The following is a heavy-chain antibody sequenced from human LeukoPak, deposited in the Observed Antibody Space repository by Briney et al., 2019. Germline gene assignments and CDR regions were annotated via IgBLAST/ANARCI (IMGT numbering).Heavy chain of an antibody. V-gene: IGHV3-15*01. CDR3: ARASGSFWYFDF. D-gene: IGHD6-19*01. J-gene: IGHJ4*02. CDR1: GFTFSNAW. CDR2: IKSKTDGGTT. Sequence: GGSLRLSCAASGFTFSNAWMSWVRQAPGKGLEWVGRIKSKTDGGTTDYAAPVKGRFTISRDDSKNTLYLQMNSLKTEDTAVYYCARASGSFWYFDFWGQGTPVTVSS.